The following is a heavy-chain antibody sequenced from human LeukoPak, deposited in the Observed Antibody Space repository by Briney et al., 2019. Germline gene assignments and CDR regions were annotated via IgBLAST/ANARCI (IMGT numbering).Heavy chain of an antibody. D-gene: IGHD3-3*01. CDR1: GFTFDDYA. Sequence: GGSLRLSCAASGFTFDDYAMHWVRQAPGKGLEWVSGISWNSGSIGYADSVKGRFTISRDNPKNTVYLEMSSLRVEDTAVYYCARWDYSAAARRSGDYSMDVWGQGTTVTVSS. V-gene: IGHV3-9*01. CDR2: ISWNSGSI. CDR3: ARWDYSAAARRSGDYSMDV. J-gene: IGHJ6*02.